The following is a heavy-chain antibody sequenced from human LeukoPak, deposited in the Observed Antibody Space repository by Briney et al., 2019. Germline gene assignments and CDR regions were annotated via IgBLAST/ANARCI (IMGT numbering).Heavy chain of an antibody. D-gene: IGHD2-15*01. CDR3: AKEDRGFDD. J-gene: IGHJ4*02. CDR2: IIPIFGTA. CDR1: GGTFSSYA. Sequence: GASVKVSCKASGGTFSSYAISWVRQAPGQGLEWMGGIIPIFGTANYAQKFQGRVTITADKSTSIAYMELSSLRSEDTAVYYCAKEDRGFDDWGQGTLVTVSS. V-gene: IGHV1-69*06.